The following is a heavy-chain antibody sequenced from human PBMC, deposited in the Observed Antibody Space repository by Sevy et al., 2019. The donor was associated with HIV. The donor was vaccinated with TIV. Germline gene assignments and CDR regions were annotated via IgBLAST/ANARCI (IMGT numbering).Heavy chain of an antibody. Sequence: SETLSLTCTVSGGSISSSSYYWGWIRQPPGKGLEWIGSIYYSGSTYYNPSLKSRVTISVDTSKNQFSLKLSSVTAADTAVYYCARYGESNPPYYYYMDVWGKGTTVTVSS. V-gene: IGHV4-39*01. CDR3: ARYGESNPPYYYYMDV. J-gene: IGHJ6*03. CDR2: IYYSGST. D-gene: IGHD3-10*01. CDR1: GGSISSSSYY.